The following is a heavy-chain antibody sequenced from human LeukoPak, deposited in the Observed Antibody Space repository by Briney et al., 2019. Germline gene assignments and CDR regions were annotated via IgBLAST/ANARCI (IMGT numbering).Heavy chain of an antibody. CDR2: IISSGSYI. V-gene: IGHV3-21*03. CDR3: ARDFGGYCSVTSSYLGHIYS. CDR1: GFTFSSYT. J-gene: IGHJ4*02. D-gene: IGHD2-2*01. Sequence: PGGSLRLSCAASGFTFSSYTMNWVRQAPGKGLEWVSSIISSGSYIYYADSVKGRFTISRDNAKNSLYLQMNSLRAEDTAVYYCARDFGGYCSVTSSYLGHIYSWGQGTLVTASS.